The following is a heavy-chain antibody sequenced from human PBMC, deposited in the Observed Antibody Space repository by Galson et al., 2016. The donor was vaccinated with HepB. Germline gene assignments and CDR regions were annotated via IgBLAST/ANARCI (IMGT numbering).Heavy chain of an antibody. CDR2: INAGGNNR. CDR3: VEYVGLDGFDY. J-gene: IGHJ4*02. D-gene: IGHD3/OR15-3a*01. CDR1: GFTFSTYP. Sequence: SLRLSCAASGFTFSTYPMGWVRQAPGKGPEWVSGINAGGNNRYYSDSVKGRFAISRDNSKNTLYLQLDNLRGEDTAVYYCVEYVGLDGFDYWGQGTLVIVSS. V-gene: IGHV3-23*01.